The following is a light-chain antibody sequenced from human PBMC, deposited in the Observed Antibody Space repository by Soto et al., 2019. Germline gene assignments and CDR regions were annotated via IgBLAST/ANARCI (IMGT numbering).Light chain of an antibody. Sequence: DIQLTQSPSFLSASVGDRVTITCRASQGISTYLAWYQQRPGKAPKLLIHAASTLQSGVPSRFSGSGSGTEFTLTISRLQPEDFATYYCQQLNSYPLTFGGGTKVEIK. CDR3: QQLNSYPLT. V-gene: IGKV1-9*01. J-gene: IGKJ4*01. CDR2: AAS. CDR1: QGISTY.